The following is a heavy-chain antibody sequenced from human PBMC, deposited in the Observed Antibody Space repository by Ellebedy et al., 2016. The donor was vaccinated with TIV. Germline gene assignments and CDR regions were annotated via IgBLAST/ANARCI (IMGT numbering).Heavy chain of an antibody. CDR3: AREVDRVSTSDAFDI. CDR2: IFYNGRA. Sequence: MPSETLSLTCSVSGGSTSSRNYYWSWIRQHPGKGLEWIGYIFYNGRAYYNPSLQSRVSISLDTSKNQFSLRLRSVTVADTAVYYCAREVDRVSTSDAFDIWGQGTIVTVSS. D-gene: IGHD5/OR15-5a*01. J-gene: IGHJ3*02. V-gene: IGHV4-31*03. CDR1: GGSTSSRNYY.